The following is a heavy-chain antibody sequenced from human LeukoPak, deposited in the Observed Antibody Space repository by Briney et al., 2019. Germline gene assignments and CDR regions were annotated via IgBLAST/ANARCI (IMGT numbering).Heavy chain of an antibody. J-gene: IGHJ2*01. CDR2: IYYSGST. V-gene: IGHV4-31*03. CDR1: GGSISSGGYY. D-gene: IGHD3-10*01. Sequence: SETLSLTCTVSGGSISSGGYYWSWIRQHPGKGLEWSGYIYYSGSTYYNPSLKSRVTISVDTSKNQFSLKLSSVTAADTAVYYCARVEGGSGTPYWYFDLWGRGTLVTVSS. CDR3: ARVEGGSGTPYWYFDL.